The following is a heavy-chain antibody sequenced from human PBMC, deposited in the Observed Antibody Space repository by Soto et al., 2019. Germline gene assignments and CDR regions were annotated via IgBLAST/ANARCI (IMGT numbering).Heavy chain of an antibody. J-gene: IGHJ5*02. CDR1: GASISTDDSY. Sequence: LSLTCTVSGASISTDDSYWSWIRQPPGKGLEWIGYMSYSGTYYNPSLKSRLTTSLDRSKNQISLYLNSVTAADTAVYYCARIGTLFGIVTNNWFDPWGQGTLVTVSS. D-gene: IGHD3-3*01. CDR2: MSYSGT. CDR3: ARIGTLFGIVTNNWFDP. V-gene: IGHV4-30-4*01.